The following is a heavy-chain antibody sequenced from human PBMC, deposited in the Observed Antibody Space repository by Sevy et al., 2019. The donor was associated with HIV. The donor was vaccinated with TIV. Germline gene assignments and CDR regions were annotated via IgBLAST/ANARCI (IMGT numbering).Heavy chain of an antibody. CDR1: GFTFSDYY. D-gene: IGHD6-13*01. CDR3: ARGQSSSWGWFDP. CDR2: IRGNNNSV. Sequence: GGSLRLSCAASGFTFSDYYMSWIRQAPGKGLEWVSSIRGNNNSVYYADSVKGRFTISRDNAKNSLFLQMNSLRAEDTAVYYCARGQSSSWGWFDPWGQGTLVTVSS. J-gene: IGHJ5*02. V-gene: IGHV3-11*01.